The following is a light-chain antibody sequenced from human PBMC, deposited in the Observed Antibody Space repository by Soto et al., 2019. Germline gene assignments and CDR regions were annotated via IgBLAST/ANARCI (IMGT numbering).Light chain of an antibody. CDR3: QQYNSYPLYT. CDR1: QSISSW. J-gene: IGKJ2*01. V-gene: IGKV1-5*03. Sequence: DIQMTQSPSTLSASVGDRVTITCRASQSISSWLAWYQQKPGKAPKLLIYKASSLESGVPSRFSGSGSGTEFTLTISSLQPDDFATYYCQQYNSYPLYTFGQGTNLEIK. CDR2: KAS.